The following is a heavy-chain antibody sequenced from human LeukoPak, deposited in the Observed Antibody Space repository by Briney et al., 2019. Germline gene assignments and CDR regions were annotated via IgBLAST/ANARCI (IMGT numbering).Heavy chain of an antibody. D-gene: IGHD3-3*01. J-gene: IGHJ5*02. CDR3: ARDRVTIFGVDRLNWFDP. V-gene: IGHV1-2*02. CDR1: GYTFTGYY. CDR2: INPNSGGT. Sequence: ASVKVSCKASGYTFTGYYMHWVRQAPGQGLEWTGWINPNSGGTNYAQKFQGRVTMTRDTSISTAYMELSRLRSDDTAVYYCARDRVTIFGVDRLNWFDPWGQGTLVTVSS.